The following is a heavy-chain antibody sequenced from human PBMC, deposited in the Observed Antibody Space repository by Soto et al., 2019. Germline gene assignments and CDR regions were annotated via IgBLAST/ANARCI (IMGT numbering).Heavy chain of an antibody. D-gene: IGHD6-13*01. V-gene: IGHV1-69*13. J-gene: IGHJ5*02. Sequence: SVKVSGKASGGTCSIYAISCVRRAPGQGLDWMGGIIPIFGTANYAQKFQGRVTITADESTSTAYMELSSLRSEDTAVYYCARDLTYSLDGWNWFDPWGQGTLVTV. CDR2: IIPIFGTA. CDR3: ARDLTYSLDGWNWFDP. CDR1: GGTCSIYA.